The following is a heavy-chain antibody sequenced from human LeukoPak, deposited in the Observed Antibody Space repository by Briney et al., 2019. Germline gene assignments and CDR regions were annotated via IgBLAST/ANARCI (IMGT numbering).Heavy chain of an antibody. V-gene: IGHV3-66*01. CDR1: GFTVSSNY. Sequence: GGSLRLSCAASGFTVSSNYMSWVRQAPGKGLEWVSVIYSGGSTYYADSVKGRFTISRDNSKNTLYLQMNSLRAEDTAVYYCARDLPITMVRGVISYGMDVWGQGTTVTVSS. D-gene: IGHD3-10*01. CDR3: ARDLPITMVRGVISYGMDV. J-gene: IGHJ6*02. CDR2: IYSGGST.